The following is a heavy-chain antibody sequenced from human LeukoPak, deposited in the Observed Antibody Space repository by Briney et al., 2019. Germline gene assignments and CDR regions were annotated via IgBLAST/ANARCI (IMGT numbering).Heavy chain of an antibody. J-gene: IGHJ4*02. CDR3: ATYRQVLLPFES. CDR1: GFTFSSYA. V-gene: IGHV3-23*01. CDR2: ISGSGVRT. Sequence: RTGGSLRLSCAASGFTFSSYAMSWVRQAPGKGLEWVSDISGSGVRTYYADSVKGRFTISRDNSKNTLYLQMNSLRAEDTAIYYCATYRQVLLPFESWGQGTLVTVSS. D-gene: IGHD2-8*02.